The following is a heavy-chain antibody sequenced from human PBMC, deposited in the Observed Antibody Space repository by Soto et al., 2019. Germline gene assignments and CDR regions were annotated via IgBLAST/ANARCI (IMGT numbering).Heavy chain of an antibody. Sequence: ASVKVSCKASGYNFTRFGISWGRQAPGQGLEWLGWVGAHSGQTRYAPKFQGRLTMTTDASMSTAYIDLRSLRSDDTALYYCGREGQRLAQEDYYQFNGMDVWGQGTTVTVSS. D-gene: IGHD3-9*01. CDR1: GYNFTRFG. CDR2: VGAHSGQT. J-gene: IGHJ6*02. V-gene: IGHV1-18*01. CDR3: GREGQRLAQEDYYQFNGMDV.